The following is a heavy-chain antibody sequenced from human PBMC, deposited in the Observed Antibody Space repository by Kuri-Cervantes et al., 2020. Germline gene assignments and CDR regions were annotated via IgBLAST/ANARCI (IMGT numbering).Heavy chain of an antibody. D-gene: IGHD4-17*01. V-gene: IGHV4-34*01. CDR1: GGSFSGYY. CDR2: IYHSGST. Sequence: ESLKISCAVYGGSFSGYYWGWIRQPPGKGLEWIGSIYHSGSTYYNPSLKSRVTISGDKSKNLFSLRLSSVTAADTAVYYCARGVPVTNHFYFYYMDVWGQGTTVTVSS. J-gene: IGHJ6*03. CDR3: ARGVPVTNHFYFYYMDV.